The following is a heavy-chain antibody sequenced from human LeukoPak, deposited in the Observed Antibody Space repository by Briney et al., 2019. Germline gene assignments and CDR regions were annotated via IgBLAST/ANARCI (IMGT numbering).Heavy chain of an antibody. Sequence: PGGSLRLSCAASGFTFSDSYMSWLRQAPGKGLEYISYISSSGSTIYYADSVKGRFTLSRDNAKNSLSPEMNSLRAEDTAVYYCARGKYSFDYWGQGTLVTVSS. J-gene: IGHJ4*02. CDR1: GFTFSDSY. V-gene: IGHV3-11*01. CDR2: ISSSGSTI. CDR3: ARGKYSFDY.